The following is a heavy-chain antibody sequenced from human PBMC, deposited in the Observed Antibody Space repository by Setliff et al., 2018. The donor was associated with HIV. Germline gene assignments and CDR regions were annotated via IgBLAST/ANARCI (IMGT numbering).Heavy chain of an antibody. CDR2: ISTYSGNT. J-gene: IGHJ4*02. CDR1: GYTFTNYD. CDR3: ARDNYYDTSGAIGY. D-gene: IGHD3-22*01. V-gene: IGHV1-18*01. Sequence: ASVKVSCKASGYTFTNYDISWVRQAPGQGLEWMGWISTYSGNTNYAQRLQGRVTMTTDTSTSTAYMELSSLRSEDTAMYFCARDNYYDTSGAIGYWGQGTMVTVSS.